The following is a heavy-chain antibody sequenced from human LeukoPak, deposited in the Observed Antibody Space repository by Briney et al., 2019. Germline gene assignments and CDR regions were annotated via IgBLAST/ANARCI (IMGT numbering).Heavy chain of an antibody. D-gene: IGHD3-10*01. CDR3: ASHRRSHGSEY. CDR2: VYYSGST. V-gene: IGHV4-59*01. Sequence: PSETLSLTCTVSGGSFEHYFWGWIRQPPGRGLEWIGYVYYSGSTDYSPPLKSRLTISADTSKNQFSLKLSSVTAADTAVYYCASHRRSHGSEYWGQGTLVTVSS. J-gene: IGHJ4*02. CDR1: GGSFEHYF.